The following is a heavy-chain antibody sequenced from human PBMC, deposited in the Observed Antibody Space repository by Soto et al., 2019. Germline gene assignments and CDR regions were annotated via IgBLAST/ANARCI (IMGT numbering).Heavy chain of an antibody. CDR2: INQDGSEK. Sequence: EVQLVESGGGLVQPGGSLRLSCGASGFTFRTYWLSWVRQVPGKGLEWVANINQDGSEKNYVDSVKGRFTISRDNAKNALYLQMSTLRAEDTALYYCARDGSTSWYSYDYHGMDVWGQGTKVTVS. CDR1: GFTFRTYW. J-gene: IGHJ6*02. CDR3: ARDGSTSWYSYDYHGMDV. V-gene: IGHV3-7*05. D-gene: IGHD5-18*01.